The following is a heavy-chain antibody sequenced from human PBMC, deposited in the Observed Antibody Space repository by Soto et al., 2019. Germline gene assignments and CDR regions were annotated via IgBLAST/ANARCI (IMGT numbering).Heavy chain of an antibody. Sequence: ASVKVSCKASGYTFASYGISWVRQAPGQGLEWMGWISAYNGNTNYAQKLQGRVTMTTDTSTSTAYMELRSLRSDDTAVYYCARGLRGKAARLNLGAFDTWGQGTMVTVSS. V-gene: IGHV1-18*01. CDR2: ISAYNGNT. J-gene: IGHJ3*02. CDR3: ARGLRGKAARLNLGAFDT. D-gene: IGHD6-6*01. CDR1: GYTFASYG.